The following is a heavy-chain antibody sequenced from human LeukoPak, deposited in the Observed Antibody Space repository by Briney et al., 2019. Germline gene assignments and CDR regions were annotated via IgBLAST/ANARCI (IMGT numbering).Heavy chain of an antibody. Sequence: PSETLSLTCAVSGGSISSSSYYWGWIRQPPGKGLEWIGSIYYSGSTYYNPSLKSRVTISVDTSKNQFSLKLSSVTAADTAVYYCARLAWNGRNKVFGIDYWGQGTLVTVSS. CDR2: IYYSGST. CDR3: ARLAWNGRNKVFGIDY. D-gene: IGHD1-1*01. J-gene: IGHJ4*02. CDR1: GGSISSSSYY. V-gene: IGHV4-39*01.